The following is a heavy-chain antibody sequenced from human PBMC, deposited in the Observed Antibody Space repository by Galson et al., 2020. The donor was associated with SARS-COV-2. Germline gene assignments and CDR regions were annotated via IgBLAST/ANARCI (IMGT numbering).Heavy chain of an antibody. Sequence: ASETLSLTCTVSGGSISSYYWSWVRQPPGKGLEWIGYIYYSGSTNYNPSLKSRVTISVDTSKNQFSLKLSSVTAADTAVYYCARVFPLDVILDYYFDYWGQGTLVTVSS. CDR2: IYYSGST. CDR1: GGSISSYY. V-gene: IGHV4-59*01. CDR3: ARVFPLDVILDYYFDY. D-gene: IGHD3-10*01. J-gene: IGHJ4*02.